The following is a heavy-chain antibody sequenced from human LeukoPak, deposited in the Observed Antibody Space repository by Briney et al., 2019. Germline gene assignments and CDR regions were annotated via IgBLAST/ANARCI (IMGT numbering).Heavy chain of an antibody. V-gene: IGHV4-34*01. CDR1: GGSFSGYY. J-gene: IGHJ4*02. CDR2: INHSGST. Sequence: SETLSLTCAVYGGSFSGYYWSWIRQPPGKGLEWIGEINHSGSTNYNPSLKSRVTISVGTSKNQFSLKLSSVTAADTAVYYCARGDSGWYASGYFDYWGQGTLVTVSS. D-gene: IGHD6-19*01. CDR3: ARGDSGWYASGYFDY.